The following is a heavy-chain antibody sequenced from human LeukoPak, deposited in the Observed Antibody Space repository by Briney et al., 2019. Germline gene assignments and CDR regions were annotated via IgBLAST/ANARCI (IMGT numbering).Heavy chain of an antibody. Sequence: GGSLRLSCAASGFTFSNYWMHWVRQVPGKGLVWVSRINSDGSGTSYADSVKGRFTISRDNAKNTLYLQMNSLRAEDTAVYFCARDGYSYYMDVWGKGTTVTVSS. CDR1: GFTFSNYW. V-gene: IGHV3-74*01. CDR3: ARDGYSYYMDV. CDR2: INSDGSGT. J-gene: IGHJ6*03.